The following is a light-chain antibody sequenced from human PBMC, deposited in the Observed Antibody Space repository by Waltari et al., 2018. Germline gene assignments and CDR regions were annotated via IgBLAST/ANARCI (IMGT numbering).Light chain of an antibody. CDR1: QNVKTK. CDR3: QQYNNWPPWT. J-gene: IGKJ1*01. CDR2: GAS. V-gene: IGKV3-15*01. Sequence: ETVMTQSPGTLSVSPGDRATLACPASQNVKTKLAWYQHNPGQAPRLLIYGASTRATGVPDRFSGSGSGTDFTLIISGLQSEDFAVYYCQQYNNWPPWTFGQGTKVEIK.